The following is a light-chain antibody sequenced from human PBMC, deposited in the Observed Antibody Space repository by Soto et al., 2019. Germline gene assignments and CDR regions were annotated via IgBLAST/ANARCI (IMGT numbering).Light chain of an antibody. Sequence: DIQMTQSPSTLSASVGDRVTITCRASQSISSWLAWYQQKPGKATKLLIYKASSLESGVPSRFSGSGSVTEFTLTISSLQPDDFATYYCQQYNSYSRYTFGQGTKLEIK. V-gene: IGKV1-5*03. J-gene: IGKJ2*01. CDR1: QSISSW. CDR3: QQYNSYSRYT. CDR2: KAS.